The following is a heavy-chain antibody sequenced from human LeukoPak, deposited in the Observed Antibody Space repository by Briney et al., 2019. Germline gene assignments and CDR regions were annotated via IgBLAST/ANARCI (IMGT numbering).Heavy chain of an antibody. Sequence: GGSLRLSCAASGFTFSSYAMSWFRHARGKGLEWVSGISDSGGNTYYADSVKGRFTISRDKSKNTLYLQMDSLRAEDTALYYCAKDWATLIRGADYWGQGTRVTVSS. J-gene: IGHJ4*02. CDR1: GFTFSSYA. CDR3: AKDWATLIRGADY. CDR2: ISDSGGNT. V-gene: IGHV3-23*01. D-gene: IGHD3-10*01.